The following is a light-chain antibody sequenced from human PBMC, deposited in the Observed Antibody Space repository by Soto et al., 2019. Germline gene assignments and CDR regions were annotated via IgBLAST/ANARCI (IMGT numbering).Light chain of an antibody. CDR1: QSVSSNY. CDR2: GAS. J-gene: IGKJ2*01. CDR3: QQYGSSPPYI. Sequence: EIVLTQSPGTLSLSPGERATLSCRASQSVSSNYLAWYQQRPGQAPRLLIYGASSRATGIPDRFSGSGSGTDFTLTISRLEPEDFAVYYCQQYGSSPPYIFGQGTKLEIK. V-gene: IGKV3-20*01.